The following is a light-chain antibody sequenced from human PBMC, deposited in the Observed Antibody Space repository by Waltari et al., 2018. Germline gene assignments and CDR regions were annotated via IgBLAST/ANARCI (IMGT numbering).Light chain of an antibody. CDR1: QTVNTY. V-gene: IGKV1-39*01. Sequence: DILLTQSPVFLSAFVVDRVTISCRSSQTVNTYLNWYQQKLGEAPKLLIYAASTLQSGVPPRFSGTGSGTVFTLTILSLQPEDFATYFCQQSYSTPYTFGPGT. CDR2: AAS. J-gene: IGKJ2*01. CDR3: QQSYSTPYT.